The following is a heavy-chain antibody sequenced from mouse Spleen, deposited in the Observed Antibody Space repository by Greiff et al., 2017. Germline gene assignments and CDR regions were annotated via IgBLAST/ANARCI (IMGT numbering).Heavy chain of an antibody. CDR2: FYPGSGSI. D-gene: IGHD4-1*01. CDR1: GYTLTEST. V-gene: IGHV1-62-2*01. CDR3: ARHKDGTGACFDV. J-gene: IGHJ2*01. Sequence: QVQLQQSGAELVKPGASVKLSCKASGYTLTESTIHWVKQRSGQGLEWIGWFYPGSGSIKYNEKFKDKATLTEDKYSSTVYIELSRLTYEDSAVYFGARHKDGTGACFDVWGQGTTLTVSS.